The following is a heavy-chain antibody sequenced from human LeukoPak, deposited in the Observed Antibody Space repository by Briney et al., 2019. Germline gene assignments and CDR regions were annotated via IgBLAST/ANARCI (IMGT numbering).Heavy chain of an antibody. D-gene: IGHD2-21*02. CDR2: ISAYNGNT. Sequence: ASVKLSCKASGYTFTSYGISWVRQAPGQGLEWMGWISAYNGNTNYAQRLQGRVTMTTDTSTSTAYMELRSLRSDDTAVYYCARDLKHIVVVTATNYFDYWGQGTLFTVTS. J-gene: IGHJ4*02. V-gene: IGHV1-18*01. CDR3: ARDLKHIVVVTATNYFDY. CDR1: GYTFTSYG.